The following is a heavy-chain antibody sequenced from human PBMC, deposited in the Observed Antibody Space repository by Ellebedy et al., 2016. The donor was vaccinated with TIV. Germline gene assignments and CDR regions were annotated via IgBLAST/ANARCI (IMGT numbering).Heavy chain of an antibody. CDR1: GFIFSNFA. Sequence: GESLKISCAASGFIFSNFALSWVRQAPGKGLEWVSAISASGDSTYYRDSVKGRFTISRDNSKNTLFLQMNSLGAEDSAVYYCAKTDCTSTGGYVVDHWGQGALVTVSS. CDR2: ISASGDST. V-gene: IGHV3-23*01. D-gene: IGHD2-2*01. CDR3: AKTDCTSTGGYVVDH. J-gene: IGHJ4*02.